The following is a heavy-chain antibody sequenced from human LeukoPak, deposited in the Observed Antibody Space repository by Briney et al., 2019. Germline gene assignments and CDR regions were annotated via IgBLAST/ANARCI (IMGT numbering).Heavy chain of an antibody. V-gene: IGHV4-59*01. D-gene: IGHD2-21*01. CDR1: GDSITSYY. J-gene: IGHJ3*02. CDR2: FFYSGNA. CDR3: ARMSDNAFDI. Sequence: PSETLSLTCTVSGDSITSYYWSWIRQPPGKGLEWIGFFFYSGNAIYNPSLKSRVTISVDTSKNQLSLKLSSATVADTAVYYCARMSDNAFDIWGQGTMVTVSS.